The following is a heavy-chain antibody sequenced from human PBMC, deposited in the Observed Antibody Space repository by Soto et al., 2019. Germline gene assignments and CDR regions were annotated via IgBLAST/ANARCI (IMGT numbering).Heavy chain of an antibody. J-gene: IGHJ4*02. V-gene: IGHV4-39*01. CDR2: IYYSWST. D-gene: IGHD3-16*01. CDR3: AGLYPPLGG. Sequence: SETLSLTCTVSGGSISSSSYYWGWIRQPPWKGLEWIGSIYYSWSTYYNPSLKSRVTISVDTSKNKFSLKLSSVTAADTAVYYCAGLYPPLGGWGQGTLVTVSS. CDR1: GGSISSSSYY.